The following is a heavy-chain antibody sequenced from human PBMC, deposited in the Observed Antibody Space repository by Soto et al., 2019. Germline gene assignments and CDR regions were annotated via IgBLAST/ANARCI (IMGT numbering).Heavy chain of an antibody. D-gene: IGHD3-22*01. Sequence: PGGSLRLSCAASGFTFSNAWMSWVRQAPGKGLEWVGRIKSKTDGGTTDYAAPVKGRFTISRDDSKNTLYLQMNSLKTEDTAVYYCTTVSSGYYPYYYYYGMDVWGQGTTVTVSS. V-gene: IGHV3-15*01. CDR1: GFTFSNAW. J-gene: IGHJ6*02. CDR3: TTVSSGYYPYYYYYGMDV. CDR2: IKSKTDGGTT.